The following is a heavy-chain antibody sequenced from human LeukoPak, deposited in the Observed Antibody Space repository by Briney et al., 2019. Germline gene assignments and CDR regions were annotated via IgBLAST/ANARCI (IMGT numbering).Heavy chain of an antibody. CDR3: ARGGAVAGPDWGDAFDI. D-gene: IGHD6-13*01. J-gene: IGHJ3*02. CDR2: IYYSGST. Sequence: PSETLSLTCTVSGGSISSSNYYWSWIRQPPGKGLEWIGYIYYSGSTNYNPSLKSRVTISVDTSKNQFSLKLSSVTAADTAVYYCARGGAVAGPDWGDAFDIWGQGTIVTVSS. V-gene: IGHV4-61*05. CDR1: GGSISSSNYY.